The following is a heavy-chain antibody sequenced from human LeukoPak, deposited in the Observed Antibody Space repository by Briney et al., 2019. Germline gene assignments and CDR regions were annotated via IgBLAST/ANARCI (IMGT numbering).Heavy chain of an antibody. CDR2: IKHSGST. D-gene: IGHD3-22*01. J-gene: IGHJ6*03. V-gene: IGHV4-34*01. Sequence: PSDTLSLTCAVYGGSFSGYYWSWIRQPPGKGREWIGEIKHSGSTNYNPSLKSRVTISVDTSKNQFSLKLSSVTAADTAVYYCAREGSYYDSSGLHYMDVWGKGTTVTVSS. CDR1: GGSFSGYY. CDR3: AREGSYYDSSGLHYMDV.